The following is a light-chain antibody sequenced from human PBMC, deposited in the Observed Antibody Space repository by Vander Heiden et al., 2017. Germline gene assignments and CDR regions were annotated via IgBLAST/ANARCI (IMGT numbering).Light chain of an antibody. V-gene: IGKV1-39*01. J-gene: IGKJ1*01. CDR3: QQSYSTPRT. Sequence: DIQMTQSPSSLSASVGDRVTITCRASQSISSYLNWYQQKPGKAPKLLIYAASSLQSGVPSRFSGSGSGTDFTLTISSLQPEDFATYYCQQSYSTPRTFGQGINVEIK. CDR1: QSISSY. CDR2: AAS.